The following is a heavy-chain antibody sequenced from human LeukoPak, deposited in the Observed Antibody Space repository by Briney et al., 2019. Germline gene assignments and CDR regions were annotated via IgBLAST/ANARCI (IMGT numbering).Heavy chain of an antibody. Sequence: PSETLSLTCAVSGYSISSGYYWSWIRPPPGKGLEWIGYIYYSGSTIYNPSLKSRVTISVDTSKNQFSLKLSSVTAADTAVYYCARDLGGWYDYWGQGTLVTVSS. CDR3: ARDLGGWYDY. CDR2: IYYSGST. J-gene: IGHJ4*02. CDR1: GYSISSGYY. D-gene: IGHD6-19*01. V-gene: IGHV4-61*01.